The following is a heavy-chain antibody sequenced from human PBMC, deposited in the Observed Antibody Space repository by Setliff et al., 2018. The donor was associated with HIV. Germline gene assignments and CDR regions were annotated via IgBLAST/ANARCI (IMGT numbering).Heavy chain of an antibody. Sequence: GASVKVSCAASGFTVSSNYMSWVRQAPGKGLEWVSVIYRGGYTDSADSVKGRFTISRDNSKSTLYLHMNSLRPEDTAVYYCAKENGTMDSSGYYLYSYFDLWGRGTLVTVSS. CDR1: GFTVSSNY. V-gene: IGHV3-66*02. CDR3: AKENGTMDSSGYYLYSYFDL. J-gene: IGHJ2*01. D-gene: IGHD3-22*01. CDR2: IYRGGYT.